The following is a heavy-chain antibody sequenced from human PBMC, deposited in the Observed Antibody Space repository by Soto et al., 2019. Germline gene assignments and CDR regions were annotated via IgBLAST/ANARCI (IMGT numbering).Heavy chain of an antibody. J-gene: IGHJ5*02. Sequence: SETLSLTCTVSGGSVSSYYWSWIRQPPGKGLEWIGYIYYSGSTNYNPSLKSRVTISVDTSKNQFSLKLSSVTAADTAVYYCARDWQTMVRGVQSTWFDPWGQGTLVTVSS. CDR1: GGSVSSYY. CDR3: ARDWQTMVRGVQSTWFDP. D-gene: IGHD3-10*01. CDR2: IYYSGST. V-gene: IGHV4-59*02.